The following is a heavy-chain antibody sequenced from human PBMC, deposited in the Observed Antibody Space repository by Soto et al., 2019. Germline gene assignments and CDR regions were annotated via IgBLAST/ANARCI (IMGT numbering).Heavy chain of an antibody. V-gene: IGHV4-30-4*01. CDR2: TYNSGTT. CDR1: GDSISSGYF. D-gene: IGHD3-3*01. J-gene: IGHJ4*02. CDR3: ARGPSADKIDY. Sequence: QVQLQESGPGLVEPSQTLSLTCTVSGDSISSGYFWSWIRQSPGKGLEWIGHTYNSGTTYNNPSLRSRGTISIDTSRNQFSLRLTSGTAADTAVYYCARGPSADKIDYWGQGPLVTVSS.